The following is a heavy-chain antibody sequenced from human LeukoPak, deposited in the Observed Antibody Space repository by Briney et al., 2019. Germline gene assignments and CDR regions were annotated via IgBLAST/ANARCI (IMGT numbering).Heavy chain of an antibody. CDR3: TKWTGYGDS. CDR1: GFTFSDAW. V-gene: IGHV3-23*01. D-gene: IGHD5-12*01. CDR2: ISASGDAT. J-gene: IGHJ4*02. Sequence: GGSLRLSCAASGFTFSDAWMSWVRQAPGKGLEWVSGISASGDATYYADSVKGRFTISRDNSKNTLDLQMNSLRAEDTAVYYCTKWTGYGDSWGQGTLVTVSS.